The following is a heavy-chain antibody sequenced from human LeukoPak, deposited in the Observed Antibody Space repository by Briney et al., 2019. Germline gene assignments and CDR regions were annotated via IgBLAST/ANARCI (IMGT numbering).Heavy chain of an antibody. CDR3: ARGFLDFDS. V-gene: IGHV3-48*03. CDR2: ISSSDGTI. D-gene: IGHD3-3*01. J-gene: IGHJ4*02. CDR1: GFIFSSYD. Sequence: GGSLRLSCTASGFIFSSYDMNWVRQAPGKGLEWVSYISSSDGTIYYADSVKGRFTISRDNARSSLFLQMSGLRVEDTGVYYCARGFLDFDSWGQGTLVIVSS.